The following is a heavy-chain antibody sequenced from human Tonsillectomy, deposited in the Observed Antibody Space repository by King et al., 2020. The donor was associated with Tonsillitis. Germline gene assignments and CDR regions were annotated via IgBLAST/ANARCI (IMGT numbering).Heavy chain of an antibody. J-gene: IGHJ4*02. CDR2: IGRSSSTT. Sequence: VQLVESGGGLVQPGGSLRLSCAASGFSFSSYTMNWVRQAPGEGLEGCSYIGRSSSTTRSADSVKGRFTSSRDNAQNSLYLQMNGLRAEDTAVYYCARDKDWAFDYWGQGTLVTVSS. V-gene: IGHV3-48*01. CDR1: GFSFSSYT. D-gene: IGHD3-9*01. CDR3: ARDKDWAFDY.